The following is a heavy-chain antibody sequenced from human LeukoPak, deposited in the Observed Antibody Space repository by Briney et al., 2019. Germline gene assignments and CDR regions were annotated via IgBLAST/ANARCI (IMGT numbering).Heavy chain of an antibody. D-gene: IGHD3-22*01. CDR3: ARHRDNYDDRIYY. V-gene: IGHV4-39*01. CDR2: IYYSGST. J-gene: IGHJ4*02. Sequence: PSETLSLTCTVSGGSISSGSYYWGWIRQPPGKGLEWIRSIYYSGSTFYNPSLKSRVTISVEASKNQFSLKLSSVTAADTAVYYCARHRDNYDDRIYYWGQGTLVTVSS. CDR1: GGSISSGSYY.